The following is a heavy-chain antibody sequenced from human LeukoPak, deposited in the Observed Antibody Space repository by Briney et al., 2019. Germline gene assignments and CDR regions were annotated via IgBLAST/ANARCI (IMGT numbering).Heavy chain of an antibody. V-gene: IGHV3-48*04. J-gene: IGHJ4*02. D-gene: IGHD6-13*01. CDR1: GFTFSSYS. Sequence: GGSLRLSCAASGFTFSSYSMNWVRQAPGKGLESVSYISSSSSTIYYADSVKGRFTISRDNAKNSLYLQMNSLRAEDTAVYYCARGRIAAAQYYFDYWGQGTLVTVSS. CDR3: ARGRIAAAQYYFDY. CDR2: ISSSSSTI.